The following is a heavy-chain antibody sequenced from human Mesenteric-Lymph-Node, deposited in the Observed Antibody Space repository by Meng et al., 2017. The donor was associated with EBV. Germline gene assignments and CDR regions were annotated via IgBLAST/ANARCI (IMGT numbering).Heavy chain of an antibody. CDR1: GGSIYESHW. D-gene: IGHD3-10*01. J-gene: IGHJ4*02. CDR2: TYHSGSS. CDR3: ARGLGGSGKYHFDF. V-gene: IGHV4-4*02. Sequence: QVHHQEPGPGRVKPSGTLSLLCAVSGGSIYESHWWSWVRQPPGKGLEWIGETYHSGSSNYSPSLKSRVSMSVDNSKNQFSLTLHSVTAADTAVYYCARGLGGSGKYHFDFWGPGILVTVSS.